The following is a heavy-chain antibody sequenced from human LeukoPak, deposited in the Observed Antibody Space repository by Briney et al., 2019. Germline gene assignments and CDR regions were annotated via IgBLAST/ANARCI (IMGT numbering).Heavy chain of an antibody. CDR2: IIPIFGTA. Sequence: SVKVSCKASGGTFSSYAISWVRQAPGQGLEWMGGIIPIFGTANYAQKFQGRVTITADESTSTAYMELSSLRSEDTAVYYCARIRVVPDASLHYYYYGMDVWGQGTTVTVSS. D-gene: IGHD2-2*01. V-gene: IGHV1-69*01. CDR1: GGTFSSYA. J-gene: IGHJ6*02. CDR3: ARIRVVPDASLHYYYYGMDV.